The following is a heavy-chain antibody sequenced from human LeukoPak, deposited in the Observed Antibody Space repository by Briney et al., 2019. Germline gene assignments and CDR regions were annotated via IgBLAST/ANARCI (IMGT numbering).Heavy chain of an antibody. D-gene: IGHD4-23*01. J-gene: IGHJ4*02. V-gene: IGHV3-53*01. CDR1: GFTVSGNY. CDR2: IYSGGTT. Sequence: GGSLRLSCAVSGFTVSGNYMSWVRQAPGKGLEWVSLIYSGGTTYYADSVKGRSTISRDNSKNTLYLQMNSPRAEDTAVYYCARRAGGYSHPYDYWGQGILVTVSS. CDR3: ARRAGGYSHPYDY.